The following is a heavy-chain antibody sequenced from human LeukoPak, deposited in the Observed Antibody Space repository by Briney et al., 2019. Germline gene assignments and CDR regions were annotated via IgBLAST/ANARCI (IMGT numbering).Heavy chain of an antibody. Sequence: KSGGSLRLSCAASGFTFSSYSMNWVRQAPGKGLEWVSSISSSSSYIYYADSVKGRFTISRDNAKNSLYLQMNSLRAEDTAVYYCARGYKLGYCTNGVCYDTNEINYYYYYGMDVWGQGTTVTVSS. CDR1: GFTFSSYS. D-gene: IGHD2-8*01. CDR2: ISSSSSYI. V-gene: IGHV3-21*01. CDR3: ARGYKLGYCTNGVCYDTNEINYYYYYGMDV. J-gene: IGHJ6*02.